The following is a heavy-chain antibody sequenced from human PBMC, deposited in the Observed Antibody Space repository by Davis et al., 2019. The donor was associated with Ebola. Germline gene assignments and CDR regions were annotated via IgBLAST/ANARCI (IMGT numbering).Heavy chain of an antibody. V-gene: IGHV3-7*01. J-gene: IGHJ4*02. CDR1: GFTFSSYW. Sequence: GESLKISCAASGFTFSSYWMSWVRQAPGKGLEWVANIKQDGSEKYYVDSVKGRFTSSRDNAKNSLYLQMNSLRAEDTAVYYCARVEGYYDFWSGLRGDYFDYWGQGTLVTVSS. D-gene: IGHD3-3*01. CDR3: ARVEGYYDFWSGLRGDYFDY. CDR2: IKQDGSEK.